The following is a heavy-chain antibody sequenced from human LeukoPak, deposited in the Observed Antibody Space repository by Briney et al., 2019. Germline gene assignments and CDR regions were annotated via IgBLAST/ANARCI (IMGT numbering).Heavy chain of an antibody. Sequence: GGSLRLSCAASGFTFSSHWMHWVSQAPGKGLVWVSRIKDDGSHTNYADSVKGRFTISRDNAKNTLSLQMNSLRGEDTAVYYCARGSGIITGIDEWGQGTLVTVPS. CDR3: ARGSGIITGIDE. D-gene: IGHD6-25*01. V-gene: IGHV3-74*01. J-gene: IGHJ4*02. CDR1: GFTFSSHW. CDR2: IKDDGSHT.